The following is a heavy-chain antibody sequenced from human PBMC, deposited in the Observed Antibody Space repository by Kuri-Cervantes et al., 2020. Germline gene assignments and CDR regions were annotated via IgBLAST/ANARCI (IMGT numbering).Heavy chain of an antibody. CDR1: GFTFDDYG. CDR2: INWNGGST. D-gene: IGHD6-13*01. J-gene: IGHJ4*02. V-gene: IGHV3-20*04. CDR3: AKRDTSSRYYFDL. Sequence: GGSLRLSCAASGFTFDDYGMSWVRQAPGKGLEWVSGINWNGGSTGYADSVKGRFSISRDNSKNTLYLQMNSLRAEDTAVYYCAKRDTSSRYYFDLWGQGTLVTVSS.